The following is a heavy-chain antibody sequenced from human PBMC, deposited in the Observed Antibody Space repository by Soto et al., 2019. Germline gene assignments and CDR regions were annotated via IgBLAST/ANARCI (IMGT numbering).Heavy chain of an antibody. Sequence: QVQLVESGGGVVQPGGSLRLSCAASGFTFSSYAMHWVRQAPGKGLEWVAVISYDGSNKYYAVYVKGRFTISRDNSNNTQYLQSNSPITEDTAVYYCAIDRLRYKSNDIPYYSSGMDVWGQGTTVTVSS. CDR2: ISYDGSNK. CDR3: AIDRLRYKSNDIPYYSSGMDV. V-gene: IGHV3-30-3*01. D-gene: IGHD1-1*01. CDR1: GFTFSSYA. J-gene: IGHJ6*02.